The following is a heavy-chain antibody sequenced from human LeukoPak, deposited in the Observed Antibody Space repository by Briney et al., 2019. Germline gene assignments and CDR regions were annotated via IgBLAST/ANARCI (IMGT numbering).Heavy chain of an antibody. V-gene: IGHV4-38-2*02. Sequence: PSETLSLTCAVSGYSISSGYYWGWIRQPPGKGLEWIGTIYHDGSIYYNSSLRSRVTLSVDTSKNQFSLKLSSVTAADTAVYYCAREGYSSEGYFQHWGQGTLVTVSS. CDR2: IYHDGSI. D-gene: IGHD6-25*01. J-gene: IGHJ1*01. CDR3: AREGYSSEGYFQH. CDR1: GYSISSGYY.